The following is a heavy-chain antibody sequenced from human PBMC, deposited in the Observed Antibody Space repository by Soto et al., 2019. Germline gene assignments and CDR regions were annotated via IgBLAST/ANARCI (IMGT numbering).Heavy chain of an antibody. V-gene: IGHV4-30-4*01. CDR3: ARGSDYYDSSGYYPQFDY. Sequence: SETLSLTCTVSGGSISSGDYYWSWIRQPPGKGLEWIGYIYYSGSTYYNPSLKSRVTISVDTSKNQFSLKLSSVTAADTAVYYCARGSDYYDSSGYYPQFDYWGQGTLVTVSS. CDR2: IYYSGST. CDR1: GGSISSGDYY. J-gene: IGHJ4*02. D-gene: IGHD3-22*01.